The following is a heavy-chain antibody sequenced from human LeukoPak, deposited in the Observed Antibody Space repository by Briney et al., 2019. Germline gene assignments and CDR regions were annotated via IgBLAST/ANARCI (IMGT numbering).Heavy chain of an antibody. J-gene: IGHJ4*02. Sequence: PGGSLRLSCAASGFTFSSYAMSWVRQAPGKGLEWVSAISGSGGSTYYADSVKGRFTISRDNSKNMLYLQMNSLRAEDTAVYYCAKAGSGYCSGRRYDYWGQGTLVTVSS. V-gene: IGHV3-23*01. CDR2: ISGSGGST. CDR3: AKAGSGYCSGRRYDY. CDR1: GFTFSSYA. D-gene: IGHD6-19*01.